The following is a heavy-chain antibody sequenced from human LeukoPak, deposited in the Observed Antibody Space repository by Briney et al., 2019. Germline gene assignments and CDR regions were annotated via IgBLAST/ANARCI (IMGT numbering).Heavy chain of an antibody. D-gene: IGHD2-8*02. V-gene: IGHV3-23*01. CDR1: GFTFSSYA. CDR2: ISGSGGST. CDR3: AKDLVAWKNYFDY. J-gene: IGHJ4*02. Sequence: PGGSLRLSCAASGFTFSSYAMSWVRQAPGKGLEWVSAISGSGGSTYYADSVKGRFTISRDNSKNTLYLQMDSLRAEDTAVYYCAKDLVAWKNYFDYWGQGTLVTVSS.